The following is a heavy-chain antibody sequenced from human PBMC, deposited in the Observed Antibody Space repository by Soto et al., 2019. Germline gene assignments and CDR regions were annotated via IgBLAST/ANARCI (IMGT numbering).Heavy chain of an antibody. Sequence: EVQLLESGGGLVQPGGSLRLSCAASGFTFSSYALSWVRQAPGKGLECVSAISGSADSTYNADSVKGRFTISRDNSENTLYLQMNSLRAEDTAXXXXXXXXXXTAILSNFLPDYWGQGTLVTVSS. D-gene: IGHD2-21*02. CDR3: XXXXXXTAILSNFLPDY. V-gene: IGHV3-23*01. CDR2: ISGSADST. CDR1: GFTFSSYA. J-gene: IGHJ4*02.